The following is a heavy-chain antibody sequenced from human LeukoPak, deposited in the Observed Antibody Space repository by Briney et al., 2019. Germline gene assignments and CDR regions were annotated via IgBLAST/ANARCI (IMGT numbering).Heavy chain of an antibody. D-gene: IGHD2-21*02. J-gene: IGHJ4*02. CDR3: ARDRGYAYCGGDCYPTIDY. Sequence: GASVKVSCKASGYTFTSYGISWVRQAPGQGLEWMGWISAYNGNTNYAQKLQGRVTMTTDTSTSTAYMELRSLRSDDTAVYYCARDRGYAYCGGDCYPTIDYWGQGTLVTVSS. CDR2: ISAYNGNT. CDR1: GYTFTSYG. V-gene: IGHV1-18*01.